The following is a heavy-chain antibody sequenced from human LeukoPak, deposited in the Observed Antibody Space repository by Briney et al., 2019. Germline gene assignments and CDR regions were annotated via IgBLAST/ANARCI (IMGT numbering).Heavy chain of an antibody. CDR2: MNPNSGNT. Sequence: ASVKVSXKASGYTFTSYDINWVRQATGQGLEWMGWMNPNSGNTGYAQKFQGRVTMTRNTSISTAYMELSSLRSEDTAVYYCAREIRGIAVAANWFDPWGQGTLVTVSS. V-gene: IGHV1-8*01. CDR1: GYTFTSYD. CDR3: AREIRGIAVAANWFDP. D-gene: IGHD6-19*01. J-gene: IGHJ5*02.